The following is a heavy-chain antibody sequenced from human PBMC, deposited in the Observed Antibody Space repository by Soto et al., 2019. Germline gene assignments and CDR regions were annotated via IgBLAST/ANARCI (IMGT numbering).Heavy chain of an antibody. CDR1: GGTFSSYA. CDR3: AILGYCSGGSCPADY. CDR2: ISAYNGNT. V-gene: IGHV1-18*01. Sequence: WASVKVSCKASGGTFSSYAISWVRQAPGQGLEWMGWISAYNGNTNYAQKLQGRVTMTTDTSTSTAYMELRSLRSDDTAVYYCAILGYCSGGSCPADYWGQGTLVTVSS. J-gene: IGHJ4*02. D-gene: IGHD2-15*01.